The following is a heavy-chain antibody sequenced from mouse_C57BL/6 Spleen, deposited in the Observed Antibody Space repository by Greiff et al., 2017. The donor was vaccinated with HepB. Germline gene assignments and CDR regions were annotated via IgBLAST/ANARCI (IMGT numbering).Heavy chain of an antibody. CDR2: INPGSGGT. D-gene: IGHD2-3*01. J-gene: IGHJ2*01. Sequence: VQLQQSGAELVRPGTSVKVSCKASGYAFTNYLIEWVKQRPGQGLEWIGVINPGSGGTNYNEKFKGKATLTADKSSSTAYMQLSSLTSEDSAVYFCARVREGGYYGDYWGQGTTLTVSS. CDR1: GYAFTNYL. CDR3: ARVREGGYYGDY. V-gene: IGHV1-54*01.